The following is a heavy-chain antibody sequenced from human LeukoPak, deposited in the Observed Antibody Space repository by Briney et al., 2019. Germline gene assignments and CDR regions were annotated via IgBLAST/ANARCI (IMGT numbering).Heavy chain of an antibody. Sequence: ASVQVSCQASGSTFTSYYMHWVRQAPGQGLEWMGRINPNSGGTNYAQKFQGRVTMTRDTSISTAYMELSRLRSDDTAVYYCARLYGDYVGADYWGQGTLVTVSS. J-gene: IGHJ4*02. V-gene: IGHV1-2*06. D-gene: IGHD4-17*01. CDR3: ARLYGDYVGADY. CDR1: GSTFTSYY. CDR2: INPNSGGT.